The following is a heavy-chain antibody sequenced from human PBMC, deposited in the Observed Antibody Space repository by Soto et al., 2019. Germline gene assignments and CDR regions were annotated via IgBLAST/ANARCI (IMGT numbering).Heavy chain of an antibody. Sequence: SETLSLTCTVSGGSISSSSYYCGWIRQPPGKGLEWIGSIYYSGSTYYNPSLKSRVTISVDTSKNQFFLKLSSVTAADTAVYYCARLVYDSSGYRPGWGQGTLVTVS. CDR1: GGSISSSSYY. CDR2: IYYSGST. CDR3: ARLVYDSSGYRPG. J-gene: IGHJ4*02. D-gene: IGHD3-22*01. V-gene: IGHV4-39*01.